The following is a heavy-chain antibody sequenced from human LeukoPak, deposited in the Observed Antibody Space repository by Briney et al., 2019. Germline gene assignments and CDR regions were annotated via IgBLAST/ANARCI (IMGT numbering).Heavy chain of an antibody. D-gene: IGHD1-14*01. Sequence: GGSLSLSCAASGFNFSNYEMNWVRQAPGKGREWVAGISYDGSNKYYPDSVKCRFTISRDNSKNTLYLQMNSLRAEDTAVYYCAKDQGGRLANLLFDYWGQGTLVTVSS. CDR2: ISYDGSNK. V-gene: IGHV3-30*18. CDR1: GFNFSNYE. J-gene: IGHJ4*02. CDR3: AKDQGGRLANLLFDY.